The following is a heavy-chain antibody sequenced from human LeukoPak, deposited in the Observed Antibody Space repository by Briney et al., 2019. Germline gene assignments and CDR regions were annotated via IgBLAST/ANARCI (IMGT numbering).Heavy chain of an antibody. Sequence: SETLSLTCAVYGGSFSGYYWSWIRQPPGKGLEWIGEINHSGSTNYNPSLESRVTISVDTSKNQFSLKLSSVTAADTAVYYCARGPTGIAVAGNFDYWGQGTLVTVSS. CDR1: GGSFSGYY. V-gene: IGHV4-34*01. J-gene: IGHJ4*02. CDR3: ARGPTGIAVAGNFDY. D-gene: IGHD6-19*01. CDR2: INHSGST.